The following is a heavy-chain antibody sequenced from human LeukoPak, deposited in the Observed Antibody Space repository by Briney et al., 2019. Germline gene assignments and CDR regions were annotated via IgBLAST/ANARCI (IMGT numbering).Heavy chain of an antibody. CDR1: GFTFSSYA. CDR2: ISGSGGST. V-gene: IGHV3-23*01. J-gene: IGHJ5*02. D-gene: IGHD6-19*01. Sequence: GGSLRLSCAASGFTFSSYAMSWVRQAPGKGLEWVSAISGSGGSTYYADSVKGRFTISRDNSKNTLYLQMNSLRDEDTGVYYCAKDWGSSGWYNWFDPWGQGTLVTVSS. CDR3: AKDWGSSGWYNWFDP.